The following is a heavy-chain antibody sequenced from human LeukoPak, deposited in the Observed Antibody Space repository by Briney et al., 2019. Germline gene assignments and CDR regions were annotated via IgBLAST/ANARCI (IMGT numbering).Heavy chain of an antibody. CDR2: IYYSGST. Sequence: PSETLSLTCTVSGGSISSYYWSWLRQPPGKGLEWIGYIYYSGSTNYNPSLKSRVTISVDTSKNQFSLKLSSVTAADTAVYYCARDRVRGVGYFDYWGQGTLVTVSS. CDR3: ARDRVRGVGYFDY. J-gene: IGHJ4*02. V-gene: IGHV4-59*08. D-gene: IGHD3-10*01. CDR1: GGSISSYY.